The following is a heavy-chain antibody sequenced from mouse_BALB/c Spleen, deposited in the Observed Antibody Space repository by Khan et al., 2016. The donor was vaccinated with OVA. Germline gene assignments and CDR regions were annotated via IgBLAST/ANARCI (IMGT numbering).Heavy chain of an antibody. D-gene: IGHD2-2*01. CDR3: TRSGYGSFAY. V-gene: IGHV1-53*01. J-gene: IGHJ3*01. CDR2: INPSNGDT. CDR1: GYTFTSYY. Sequence: VQLQQSGAELVKPGASVRLSCKASGYTFTSYYLYWVKQRPGQGLEWIGDINPSNGDTNFNEKFKSKATLTVDKSSSTAYIHLHSLTSEDSAVYDCTRSGYGSFAYWGQGTLVTVSA.